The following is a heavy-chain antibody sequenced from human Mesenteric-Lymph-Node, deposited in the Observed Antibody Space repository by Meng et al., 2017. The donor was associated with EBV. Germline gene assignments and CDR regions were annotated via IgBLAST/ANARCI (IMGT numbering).Heavy chain of an antibody. V-gene: IGHV1-3*01. CDR3: ARDPYSSGWYYFDY. Sequence: GPLVQCGAEVKEPGASVKVSCEASGYTFTSYAMHWVRQAPGQRLEWMGWINAGNGNTKYSQKFQGRVTITRDTSASTAYMELSSLRSEDTAVYYCARDPYSSGWYYFDYWGQGTLVTVSS. CDR1: GYTFTSYA. D-gene: IGHD6-19*01. J-gene: IGHJ4*02. CDR2: INAGNGNT.